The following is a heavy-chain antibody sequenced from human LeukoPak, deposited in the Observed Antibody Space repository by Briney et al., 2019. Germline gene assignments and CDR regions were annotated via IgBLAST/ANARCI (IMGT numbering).Heavy chain of an antibody. Sequence: PSETLSLTCTVSGGSISSSSYYWGWIRQPPGKGLEWIGSIYYSGSTYYNPSLKSRVTISVDTSKNQFSLKLSSVTAADTAVYYCARPSGSSTWFDPWGQGTLVTVSS. V-gene: IGHV4-39*01. CDR3: ARPSGSSTWFDP. CDR1: GGSISSSSYY. J-gene: IGHJ5*02. D-gene: IGHD1-26*01. CDR2: IYYSGST.